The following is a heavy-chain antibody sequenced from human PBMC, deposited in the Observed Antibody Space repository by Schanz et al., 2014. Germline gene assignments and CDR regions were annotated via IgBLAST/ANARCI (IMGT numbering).Heavy chain of an antibody. CDR3: AKIWKAHHLTGRPGWSDGMDV. J-gene: IGHJ6*02. CDR1: GITFSDYA. V-gene: IGHV3-23*01. CDR2: IASGGSHT. D-gene: IGHD3-3*01. Sequence: EVQLLESGGALEQPGGSLRLSCAASGITFSDYAMSWVRQAPGKGLEWVSTIASGGSHTFYADSVTGRFTISGDNYKNTLFMQMNSLRVEDTAIYYCAKIWKAHHLTGRPGWSDGMDVGGQGTTV.